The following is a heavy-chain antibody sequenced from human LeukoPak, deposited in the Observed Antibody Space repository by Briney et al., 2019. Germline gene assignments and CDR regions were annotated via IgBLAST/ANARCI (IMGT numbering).Heavy chain of an antibody. CDR3: ARTRLGEWLVGNAFDI. D-gene: IGHD6-19*01. V-gene: IGHV3-21*01. J-gene: IGHJ3*02. CDR1: GFTFSSYS. CDR2: ISGSSSYI. Sequence: GGSLRLSCAASGFTFSSYSMSWVRQAPGKGLEWVSSISGSSSYIYYADSVKGRFTISRDNAKNSLYLQMNSLRAEDTAVYYCARTRLGEWLVGNAFDIWGQGTTVTVSS.